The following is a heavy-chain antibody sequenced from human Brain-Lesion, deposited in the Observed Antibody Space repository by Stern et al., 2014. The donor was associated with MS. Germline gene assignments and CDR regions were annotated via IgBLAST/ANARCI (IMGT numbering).Heavy chain of an antibody. CDR1: GSTFTTID. CDR2: MSPSSGDT. D-gene: IGHD1-14*01. J-gene: IGHJ4*02. V-gene: IGHV1-8*01. CDR3: AGGQPEMSHFDS. Sequence: QVQLVQSGAEVRMPGASVRVSCKTSGSTFTTIDINWVRQATGHGLEWMGWMSPSSGDTGYAQKFQGRVTMTRDTSINTAYMELSSLVSEDTAVYYCAGGQPEMSHFDSWGQGTQVIVSS.